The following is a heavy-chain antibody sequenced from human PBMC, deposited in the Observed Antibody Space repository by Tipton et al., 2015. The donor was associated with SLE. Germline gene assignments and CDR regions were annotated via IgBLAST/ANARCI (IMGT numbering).Heavy chain of an antibody. CDR2: ISSSSSYI. D-gene: IGHD2-15*01. CDR1: GFTFSSYA. CDR3: ARGGYCSGGSCHYFDY. Sequence: SLRLSCAASGFTFSSYAMSWVRQAPGKGLEWVSSISSSSSYIYYADSVKGRFTISRDNAKNSLYLQMNSLRAEDTAVYYCARGGYCSGGSCHYFDYWGQGTLVTVSS. J-gene: IGHJ4*02. V-gene: IGHV3-21*01.